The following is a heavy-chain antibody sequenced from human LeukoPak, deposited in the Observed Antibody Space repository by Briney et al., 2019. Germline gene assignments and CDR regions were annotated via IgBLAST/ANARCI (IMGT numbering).Heavy chain of an antibody. CDR1: GGSIRSSSYY. V-gene: IGHV4-39*07. CDR2: ISYSGST. CDR3: ARAPTQWPNDY. J-gene: IGHJ4*02. Sequence: PSETLSLTCTVSGGSIRSSSYYWGWIRQPPGKGLEWIGSISYSGSTYYNPSLKSRVTISFDTSKNQFSLRLSSVTAADTAVYYCARAPTQWPNDYWGQGTLVTVSS. D-gene: IGHD6-19*01.